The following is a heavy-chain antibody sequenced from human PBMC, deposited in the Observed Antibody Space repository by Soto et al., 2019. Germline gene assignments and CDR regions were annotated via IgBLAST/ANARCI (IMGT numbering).Heavy chain of an antibody. Sequence: GGSLRLSCAASGFTFSSYAMHWVRQAPGKGLEWVAVISYDGSNKYYADSVKGRFTISRDNSKNTLYLQMNSLRAEDTAVYYCAREVGDGLDAFDIWGQGTMVT. V-gene: IGHV3-30-3*01. CDR2: ISYDGSNK. J-gene: IGHJ3*02. CDR1: GFTFSSYA. CDR3: AREVGDGLDAFDI. D-gene: IGHD3-10*01.